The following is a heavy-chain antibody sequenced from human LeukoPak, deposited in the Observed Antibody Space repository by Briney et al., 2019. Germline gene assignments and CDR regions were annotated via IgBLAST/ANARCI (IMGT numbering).Heavy chain of an antibody. Sequence: PGESLKISCKGSGYSFTSYWIGWVRQMPGKGLEWVGIIYPGDSDIRYSPSFQGQVTISADKSISTAYLQWSSLKASDTAMYYCARLRTIDIVVVPAAIGYDFWSGPYYFDYWGQGTLVTVSS. CDR3: ARLRTIDIVVVPAAIGYDFWSGPYYFDY. CDR1: GYSFTSYW. CDR2: IYPGDSDI. D-gene: IGHD2-2*01. J-gene: IGHJ4*02. V-gene: IGHV5-51*01.